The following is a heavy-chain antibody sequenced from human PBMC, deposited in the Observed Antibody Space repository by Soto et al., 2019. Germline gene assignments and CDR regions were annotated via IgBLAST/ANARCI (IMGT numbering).Heavy chain of an antibody. J-gene: IGHJ4*02. CDR1: GYSFTSYW. CDR3: ARHLGDGYNGEHFDY. Sequence: PGESLKISCKGSGYSFTSYWISWVRQMPGKGLEWMGRIDPSDSYTNYSPSFQGHVTISADKSISTAYLQWSSLKASDTAMYYCARHLGDGYNGEHFDYWGQGTLVTVSS. V-gene: IGHV5-10-1*01. D-gene: IGHD5-12*01. CDR2: IDPSDSYT.